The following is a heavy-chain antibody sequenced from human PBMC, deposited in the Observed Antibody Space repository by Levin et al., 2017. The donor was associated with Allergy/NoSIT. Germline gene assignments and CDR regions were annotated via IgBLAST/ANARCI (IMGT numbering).Heavy chain of an antibody. CDR1: GFTFSSYA. CDR3: ARDPDVEMATTTFDY. D-gene: IGHD5-24*01. J-gene: IGHJ4*02. V-gene: IGHV3-30*04. CDR2: ISYDGSNK. Sequence: GGSLRLSCAASGFTFSSYAMHWVRQAPGKGLEWVAVISYDGSNKYYADSVKGRFTISRDNSKNTLYLQMNSLRAEDTAVYYCARDPDVEMATTTFDYWGQGTLVTVSS.